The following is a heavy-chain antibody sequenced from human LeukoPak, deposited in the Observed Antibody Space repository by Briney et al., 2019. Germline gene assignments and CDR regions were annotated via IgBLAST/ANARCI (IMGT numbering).Heavy chain of an antibody. CDR1: GGTVRSYA. V-gene: IGHV1-69*01. J-gene: IGHJ3*02. Sequence: SGKVSCKASGGTVRSYAIGWVRQAPGQGLEWMGGIIPIFGTANYAQKFQGRVTITADESTSTAYMELSSLRSEDTAVYYCARYSSGYSDAFDIWGQGTMVTVSS. CDR3: ARYSSGYSDAFDI. D-gene: IGHD3-22*01. CDR2: IIPIFGTA.